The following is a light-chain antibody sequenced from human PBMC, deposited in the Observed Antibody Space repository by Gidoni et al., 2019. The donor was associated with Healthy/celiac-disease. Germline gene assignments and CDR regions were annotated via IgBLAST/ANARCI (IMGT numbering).Light chain of an antibody. CDR1: SSDVGGYNY. V-gene: IGLV2-14*01. CDR3: SSYTSSSTSVV. CDR2: EVS. J-gene: IGLJ2*01. Sequence: SALTQPASVSGSPGQPITISCTGTSSDVGGYNYVSWYQQHPGKAPKLMIYEVSNRPSGVSNRFSGSKSGNTASLTISGLQAEDEADYYCSSYTSSSTSVVFGGGTKLTVL.